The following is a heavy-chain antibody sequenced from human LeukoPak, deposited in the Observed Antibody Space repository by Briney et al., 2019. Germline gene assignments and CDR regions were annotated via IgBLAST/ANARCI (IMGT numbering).Heavy chain of an antibody. Sequence: GGSLRLSCAASGFTVSSNYMSWVRQAPGKGLEWVSAISGSGGSTYYADSVKGRFTISRDNSKNTLYLQMNSLRAEDTAVYYCAKMAGWSGYHYYYYYGMDVWGQGTTVTVSS. V-gene: IGHV3-23*01. CDR1: GFTVSSNY. CDR2: ISGSGGST. CDR3: AKMAGWSGYHYYYYYGMDV. D-gene: IGHD3-3*01. J-gene: IGHJ6*02.